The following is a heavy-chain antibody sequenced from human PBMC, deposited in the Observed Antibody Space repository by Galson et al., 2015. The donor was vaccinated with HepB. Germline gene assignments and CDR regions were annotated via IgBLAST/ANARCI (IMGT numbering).Heavy chain of an antibody. CDR2: INSDGSST. J-gene: IGHJ6*02. V-gene: IGHV3-74*01. CDR1: GFTFNTFW. CDR3: SRAYGLDV. Sequence: SLRLSCAASGFTFNTFWMHWVRQAPGKGLVWISRINSDGSSTNYADSVKGRFTISRDNAKNTLFLQMNSLRAEDTGVYYCSRAYGLDVWGQGTTVTVSS.